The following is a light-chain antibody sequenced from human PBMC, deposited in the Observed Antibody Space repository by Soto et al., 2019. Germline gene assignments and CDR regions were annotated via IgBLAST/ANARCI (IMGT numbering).Light chain of an antibody. Sequence: QSALTQPASVSGSPGQSITISCTGTSSDVGGYNYVSWYQQHPGKAPKLMIYDVSNRPSGVSNRFSGSKSGNTASLTISGLQAEDEADYYCSSYTSNSILVVFGGGTKLTVL. J-gene: IGLJ2*01. V-gene: IGLV2-14*01. CDR1: SSDVGGYNY. CDR3: SSYTSNSILVV. CDR2: DVS.